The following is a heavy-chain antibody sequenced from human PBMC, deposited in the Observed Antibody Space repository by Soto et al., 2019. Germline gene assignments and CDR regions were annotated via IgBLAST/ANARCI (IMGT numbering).Heavy chain of an antibody. CDR3: TTSSGSYYVGDFIDY. CDR2: IKSKTDGGTT. V-gene: IGHV3-15*07. Sequence: EVQLVESGGGLVKPGGSLRLSCAASGFTFSNAWMNWVRQAPGKGLEWGGRIKSKTDGGTTDYAAPVKGRFTISRDDSKNTLYLQMNSLKTEDTAVYYCTTSSGSYYVGDFIDYWGQGTLVTVSS. CDR1: GFTFSNAW. D-gene: IGHD1-26*01. J-gene: IGHJ4*02.